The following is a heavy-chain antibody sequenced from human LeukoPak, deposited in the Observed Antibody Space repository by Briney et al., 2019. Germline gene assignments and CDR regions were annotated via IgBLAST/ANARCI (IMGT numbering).Heavy chain of an antibody. CDR2: VDPEDGET. V-gene: IGHV1-69-2*01. CDR1: GYTFTDYY. Sequence: ASVKISCKVSGYTFTDYYMHWVQQAPGKGLEWMGLVDPEDGETIYAEKFQSRVTITADTSTDTAYMELSSLRSEDTAVYYCAMGRRWLKFHTEYFQHWGQGTLVTVSS. J-gene: IGHJ1*01. D-gene: IGHD5-24*01. CDR3: AMGRRWLKFHTEYFQH.